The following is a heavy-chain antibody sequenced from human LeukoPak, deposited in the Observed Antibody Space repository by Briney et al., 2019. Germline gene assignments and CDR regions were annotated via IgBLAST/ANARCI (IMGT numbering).Heavy chain of an antibody. V-gene: IGHV4-59*08. CDR1: VGSISRHY. J-gene: IGHJ3*02. D-gene: IGHD6-19*01. CDR3: ARHSVDAFDI. Sequence: SETLSLTCTLSVGSISRHYWSWIREPPGKGLEWIRYIYYSGSTHYNPSLKSRVTISVDTSKNQFSLKLSSVTAADPAVFYCARHSVDAFDIWGQGTMVTVSS. CDR2: IYYSGST.